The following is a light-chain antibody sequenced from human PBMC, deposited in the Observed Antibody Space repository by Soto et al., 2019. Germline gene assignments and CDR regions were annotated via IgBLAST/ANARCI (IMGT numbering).Light chain of an antibody. Sequence: DIQMTQSPSSLSASVGDRVTITCRAGQAISSYLNWYQHKPATGPRLLVYGASRLQSGVPSRFSGSGSGTHFTLTISALQPEDFGTYYCQQSHTTPTTFGQGTRVDIK. J-gene: IGKJ5*01. CDR3: QQSHTTPTT. CDR1: QAISSY. V-gene: IGKV1-39*01. CDR2: GAS.